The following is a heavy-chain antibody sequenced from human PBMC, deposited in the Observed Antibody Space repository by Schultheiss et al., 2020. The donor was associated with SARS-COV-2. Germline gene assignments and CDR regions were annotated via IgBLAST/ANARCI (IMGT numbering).Heavy chain of an antibody. Sequence: SETLSLTCTVSGGSISYYYWNWVRQPPGKGLEWIGYIYYSGSTNYNPSLKSRVTISVDTSKNQFSLKLSSVTAADTAVYYCARDGYYDSSGYYPIDAFDIWGQGTMVTVSS. CDR2: IYYSGST. CDR1: GGSISYYY. D-gene: IGHD3-22*01. CDR3: ARDGYYDSSGYYPIDAFDI. V-gene: IGHV4-59*01. J-gene: IGHJ3*02.